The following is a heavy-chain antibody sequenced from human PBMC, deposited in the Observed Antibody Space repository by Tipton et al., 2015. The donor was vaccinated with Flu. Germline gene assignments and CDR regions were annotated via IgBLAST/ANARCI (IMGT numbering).Heavy chain of an antibody. J-gene: IGHJ4*02. CDR3: AKVAQYVSGTDY. Sequence: SLRLSCVASGFTFSSYSMNWIRQAPGKGLEWVALITGSGGGIYYADSVKGRFTISRDNSKNTLYVQMNSLRAEDTAVYYCAKVAQYVSGTDYWGQGTLVTVSS. CDR2: ITGSGGGI. V-gene: IGHV3-23*01. CDR1: GFTFSSYS. D-gene: IGHD3-10*01.